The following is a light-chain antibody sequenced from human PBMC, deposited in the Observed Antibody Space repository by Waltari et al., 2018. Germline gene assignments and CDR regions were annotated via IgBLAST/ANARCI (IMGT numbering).Light chain of an antibody. Sequence: YDLTQPPSVSVSPGQTARLTCSGDALPKQYAYWYQQKPGQAPVLVIYKDTERPSGIPVRFSGSSSGTTVTLTISGVQAEDEADYYCQSADSSGTYKVFGGGTKLTVL. CDR2: KDT. J-gene: IGLJ3*02. CDR3: QSADSSGTYKV. V-gene: IGLV3-25*03. CDR1: ALPKQY.